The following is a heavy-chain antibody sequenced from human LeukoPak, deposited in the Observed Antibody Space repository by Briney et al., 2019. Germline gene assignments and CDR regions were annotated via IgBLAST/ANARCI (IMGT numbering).Heavy chain of an antibody. CDR2: IDAGNGRT. D-gene: IGHD1-26*01. CDR3: ARDLFGGSSTPTGVY. V-gene: IGHV1-3*01. CDR1: QYSFTDYA. Sequence: ASVKVSCKASQYSFTDYAVHWVRQAPGQRLEWMGWIDAGNGRTKYSQRFQGRLTIIRDTSATTAYMELSSLRSEDTAVYYCARDLFGGSSTPTGVYWGQGTLVTVSS. J-gene: IGHJ4*02.